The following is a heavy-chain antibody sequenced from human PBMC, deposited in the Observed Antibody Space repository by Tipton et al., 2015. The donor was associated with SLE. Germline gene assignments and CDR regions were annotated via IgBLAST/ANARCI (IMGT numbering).Heavy chain of an antibody. CDR2: IYYSGST. Sequence: TLSLTCTVSGDTISDHYWSWIRQPPGKGLEWIGDIYYSGSTNYNPPLKSRVTISVDTSKNQFSLKLSSVTAADTAVYYCARVGTYYYDSRARCYFDYWGQGTLVTVSS. CDR3: ARVGTYYYDSRARCYFDY. J-gene: IGHJ4*02. CDR1: GDTISDHY. D-gene: IGHD3-22*01. V-gene: IGHV4-59*11.